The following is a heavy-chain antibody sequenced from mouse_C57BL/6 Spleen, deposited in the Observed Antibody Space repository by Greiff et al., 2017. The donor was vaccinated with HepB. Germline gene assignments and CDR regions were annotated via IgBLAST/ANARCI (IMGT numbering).Heavy chain of an antibody. CDR3: AYSNYVGYYYAMDY. CDR1: GYAFSSSW. D-gene: IGHD2-5*01. J-gene: IGHJ4*01. Sequence: QVQLKQSGPELVKPGASVKISCKASGYAFSSSWMNWVKQRPGKGLEWIGRIYPGDGDTNYNGKFKGKATLTADKSSSTAYMQLSSLTSEDSAVYFCAYSNYVGYYYAMDYWGQGTSVTVSS. CDR2: IYPGDGDT. V-gene: IGHV1-82*01.